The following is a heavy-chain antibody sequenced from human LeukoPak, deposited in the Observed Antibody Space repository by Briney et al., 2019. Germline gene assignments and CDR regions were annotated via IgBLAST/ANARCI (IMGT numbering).Heavy chain of an antibody. Sequence: SGGSLRLSCAASGFTFSSYAMSWVRQAPGKGLEWVSAISGSGGSTYSADSVKGRFTISRDNSKNTLYLQMNSLRAEDTAIYYCAKAPPPYDILTGYDYWGQGTLVTVSS. D-gene: IGHD3-9*01. CDR3: AKAPPPYDILTGYDY. J-gene: IGHJ4*02. CDR1: GFTFSSYA. V-gene: IGHV3-23*01. CDR2: ISGSGGST.